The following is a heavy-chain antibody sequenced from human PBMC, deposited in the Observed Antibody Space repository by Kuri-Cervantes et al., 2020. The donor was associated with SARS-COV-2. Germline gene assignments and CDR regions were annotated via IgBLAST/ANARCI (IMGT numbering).Heavy chain of an antibody. CDR2: INHSGST. CDR1: GFTFSSYS. Sequence: ESLKISCAASGFTFSSYSMNWIRQPPGKGLEWIGEINHSGSTNYNPSLKSRVTISVDTSKNQFSPKLSSVTAADTAVYYCARGSGIAARPSTYNWFDPWGQGTLVTVSS. CDR3: ARGSGIAARPSTYNWFDP. V-gene: IGHV4-34*01. J-gene: IGHJ5*02. D-gene: IGHD6-6*01.